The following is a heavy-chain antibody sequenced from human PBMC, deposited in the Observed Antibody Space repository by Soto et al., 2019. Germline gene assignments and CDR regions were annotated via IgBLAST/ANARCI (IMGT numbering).Heavy chain of an antibody. CDR2: IIPIFGTA. CDR1: GGTFSSYA. V-gene: IGHV1-69*13. Sequence: SVKVSCKASGGTFSSYAISWVRQAPGQGLEWMGGIIPIFGTANYAQKFQGRVTITADESTSTAYMELSSLRSEDTAVYYCARNTVELRGYYYDSSGYLDYWGQGTLVTAPQ. CDR3: ARNTVELRGYYYDSSGYLDY. J-gene: IGHJ4*02. D-gene: IGHD3-22*01.